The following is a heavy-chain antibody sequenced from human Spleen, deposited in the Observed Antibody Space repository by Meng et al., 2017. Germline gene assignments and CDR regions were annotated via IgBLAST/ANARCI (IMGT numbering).Heavy chain of an antibody. CDR1: GFTFNDYS. CDR3: ARDVRYYDSSALLDP. J-gene: IGHJ5*02. Sequence: GESLKISCAASGFTFNDYSMTWIRQAPGKGLEWVSYISSLGSTTYYADSVKGRFTISRDNAKDSLYLQMNSLRAEDTAVYYCARDVRYYDSSALLDPWGQGTLVTVSS. V-gene: IGHV3-11*04. CDR2: ISSLGSTT. D-gene: IGHD3-22*01.